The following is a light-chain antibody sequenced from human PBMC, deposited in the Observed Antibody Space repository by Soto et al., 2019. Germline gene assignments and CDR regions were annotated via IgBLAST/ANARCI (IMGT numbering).Light chain of an antibody. Sequence: EIVCTRSPVTLSMSPGERATLSCRASQTLSSSSLAWYQQKPGQAPRLLISGASSRAADIPDRFSGSGSGTDFTLTINRLEPEDFAVYYCQQYDSSPRTFGQGTKLDIK. CDR1: QTLSSSS. J-gene: IGKJ1*01. CDR3: QQYDSSPRT. V-gene: IGKV3-20*01. CDR2: GAS.